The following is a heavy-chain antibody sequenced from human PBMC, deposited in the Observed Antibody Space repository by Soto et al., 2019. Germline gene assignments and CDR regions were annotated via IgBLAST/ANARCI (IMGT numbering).Heavy chain of an antibody. J-gene: IGHJ4*02. CDR1: GGSFSGYY. Sequence: SETLSLTCAVYGGSFSGYYWSWFRQPPGKGLEWIGEINHSGSTNYNPSLKSRVTISVDTSKNQFSLKLSSVTAADTAVYYCARGRMMTGVYYFDYWGQGTLVTVSS. CDR3: ARGRMMTGVYYFDY. V-gene: IGHV4-34*01. D-gene: IGHD3-9*01. CDR2: INHSGST.